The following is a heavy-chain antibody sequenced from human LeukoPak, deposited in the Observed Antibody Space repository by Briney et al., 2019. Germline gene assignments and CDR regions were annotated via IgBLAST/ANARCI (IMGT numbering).Heavy chain of an antibody. D-gene: IGHD2-8*01. CDR3: ASSPIMGTGAFDI. Sequence: SETLSLTCTVSGGSISSYYWSCIRQPAGKGREWIGRIYTSGSTNYNPSLKGRVTMSVDTSKNQFSLKLSSVTAADTAVYYCASSPIMGTGAFDIWGQGTMVTVSS. V-gene: IGHV4-4*07. CDR2: IYTSGST. CDR1: GGSISSYY. J-gene: IGHJ3*02.